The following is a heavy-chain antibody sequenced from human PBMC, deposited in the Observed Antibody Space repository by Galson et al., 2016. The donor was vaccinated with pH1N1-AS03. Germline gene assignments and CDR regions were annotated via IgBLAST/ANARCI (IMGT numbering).Heavy chain of an antibody. J-gene: IGHJ4*02. D-gene: IGHD1-1*01. V-gene: IGHV3-74*01. CDR3: ARSVEGTFDA. CDR1: GFRFSDYT. CDR2: IPADERII. Sequence: SLRLSCAASGFRFSDYTMHWVRQAPGRGPVWVSRIPADERIIAYSDSVKGRFTITRDNRTNTLDLQMNGLRTEDTAIYYCARSVEGTFDAWGPGILVAVSS.